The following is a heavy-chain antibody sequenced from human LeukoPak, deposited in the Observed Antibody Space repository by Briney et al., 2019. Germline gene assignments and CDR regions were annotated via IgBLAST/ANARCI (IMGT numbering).Heavy chain of an antibody. Sequence: GGSLRLSCAASGFTFSGYAMSWVRQAPGKGLEWVSGIRVSGRTTDYADSVKGRFTISRDNSKNTLDLQMNSLRAEDTAVYYCAESAASATTFLDYWGQGTLVTVSS. CDR1: GFTFSGYA. CDR2: IRVSGRTT. V-gene: IGHV3-23*01. J-gene: IGHJ4*02. CDR3: AESAASATTFLDY. D-gene: IGHD4-17*01.